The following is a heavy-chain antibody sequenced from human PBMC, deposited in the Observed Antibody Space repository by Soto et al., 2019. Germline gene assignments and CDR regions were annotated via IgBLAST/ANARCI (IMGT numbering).Heavy chain of an antibody. D-gene: IGHD3-10*01. CDR3: AHRRWFGPQVGFDR. J-gene: IGHJ5*02. V-gene: IGHV2-5*02. CDR2: IYWDDDK. Sequence: SGPTLVNPTQTLTLTCTFSGFSLSTSGVGVGWIRQPPGKALEWLALIYWDDDKRYSPSLKSRLTITKDTSKNQVVLTMTNMDPVHTATYYGAHRRWFGPQVGFDRWGQGTRFTVSS. CDR1: GFSLSTSGVG.